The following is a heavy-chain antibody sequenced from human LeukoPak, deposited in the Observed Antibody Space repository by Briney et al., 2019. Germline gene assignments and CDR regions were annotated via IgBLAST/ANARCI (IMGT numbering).Heavy chain of an antibody. V-gene: IGHV1-24*01. CDR3: ARGGKIAPPAFDY. J-gene: IGHJ4*02. CDR2: FDPEDGET. Sequence: ASVKVSCKVSGYTLTELSMHWVRQAPGKGLEWMGGFDPEDGETIYAQKFQGRVTMTEDTSTSTAYMELRSLRSDDTAVYYCARGGKIAPPAFDYWGQGTLVTVSS. CDR1: GYTLTELS. D-gene: IGHD2-2*01.